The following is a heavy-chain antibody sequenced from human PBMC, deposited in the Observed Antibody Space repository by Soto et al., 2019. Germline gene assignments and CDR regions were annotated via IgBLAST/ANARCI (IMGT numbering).Heavy chain of an antibody. CDR3: ARDSCSSTSCYAPFDY. CDR2: INHSGST. V-gene: IGHV4-34*01. D-gene: IGHD2-2*01. J-gene: IGHJ4*02. Sequence: SETLSLTCAVYGGSFSGYYWSWIRQPPGKGLEWIGEINHSGSTNYNPSLKSRVTISVDTSKNQFSLKLSSVTAADTAVYYCARDSCSSTSCYAPFDYWGQGTLVTV. CDR1: GGSFSGYY.